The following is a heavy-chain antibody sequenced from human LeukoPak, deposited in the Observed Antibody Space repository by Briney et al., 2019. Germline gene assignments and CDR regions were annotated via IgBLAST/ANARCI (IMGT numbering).Heavy chain of an antibody. D-gene: IGHD3-9*01. CDR3: ASGPRYYDILTGYYRTYYYYMDV. CDR1: GFTASSNS. CDR2: IYSGGST. Sequence: GGSLSPSGAAPGFTASSNSMSWVRQAPGKGLEWASVIYSGGSTYYADSVKGRFTISRDNSKNTLYLQMNSLRAEDTAVYYCASGPRYYDILTGYYRTYYYYMDVWGKGTTVTVSS. V-gene: IGHV3-66*02. J-gene: IGHJ6*03.